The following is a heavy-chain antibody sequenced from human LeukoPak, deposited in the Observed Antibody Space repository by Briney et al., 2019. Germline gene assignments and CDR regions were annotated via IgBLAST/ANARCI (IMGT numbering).Heavy chain of an antibody. D-gene: IGHD1-26*01. Sequence: ASVKVSCKASGYTFTSYDINWVRQAPGQGLEWMGWINPNSGGTNYAQKFQGRVTMTRDTSISTAYMELSRLRSDDTAVYYCARVTDSEPTDQPTDPWGQGTLVTVSS. CDR2: INPNSGGT. CDR3: ARVTDSEPTDQPTDP. V-gene: IGHV1-2*02. CDR1: GYTFTSYD. J-gene: IGHJ5*02.